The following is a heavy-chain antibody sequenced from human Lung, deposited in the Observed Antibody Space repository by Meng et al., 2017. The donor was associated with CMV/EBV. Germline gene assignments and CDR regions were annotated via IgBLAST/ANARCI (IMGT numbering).Heavy chain of an antibody. J-gene: IGHJ6*02. V-gene: IGHV3-23*01. CDR1: GFTFDNYA. CDR2: ISGIGGNS. CDR3: AKAVVPVYYYYGMDV. Sequence: GESLKISCTASGFTFDNYATSWVRQAPGKGLEWVSVISGIGGNSYYAESVKGRFTVSRDNSKNTLYLHMNGLRADDTAVYYCAKAVVPVYYYYGMDVWGRGTTVTVSS. D-gene: IGHD2-15*01.